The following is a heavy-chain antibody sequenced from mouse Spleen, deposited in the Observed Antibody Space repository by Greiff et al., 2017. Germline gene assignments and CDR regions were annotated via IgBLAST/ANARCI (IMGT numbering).Heavy chain of an antibody. CDR2: ILPGSGST. V-gene: IGHV1-9*01. CDR3: ARGGYYDYDSYWYFDV. Sequence: QVQLQQSGAELMKPGASVKLSCKATGYTFTGYWIEWVKQRPGHGLEWIGEILPGSGSTNYNEKFKGKATFTADTSSNTAYMQLSSLTTEDSAIYYCARGGYYDYDSYWYFDVWGTGTTVTVSS. CDR1: GYTFTGYW. J-gene: IGHJ1*03. D-gene: IGHD2-4*01.